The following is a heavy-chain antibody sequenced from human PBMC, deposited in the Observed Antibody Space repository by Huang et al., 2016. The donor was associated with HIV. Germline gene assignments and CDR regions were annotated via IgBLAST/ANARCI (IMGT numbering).Heavy chain of an antibody. CDR1: GGSISSSRYY. CDR2: IYYIGKT. CDR3: ARLNRVAAGSHLD. Sequence: QLQLHESGPGLVKPSETLSLTCTVSGGSISSSRYYWGWIRQPPGKGLELIGSIYYIGKTYDNPSLKSRITISVDTSKNQFFLKLSSVTAADTAVYYCARLNRVAAGSHLDWGQGTLVTVSS. D-gene: IGHD6-13*01. J-gene: IGHJ4*02. V-gene: IGHV4-39*01.